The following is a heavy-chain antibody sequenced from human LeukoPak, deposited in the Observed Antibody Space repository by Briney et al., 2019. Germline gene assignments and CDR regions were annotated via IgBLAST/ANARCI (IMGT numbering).Heavy chain of an antibody. D-gene: IGHD6-19*01. J-gene: IGHJ4*02. CDR1: GGTFSSYA. V-gene: IGHV1-69*04. Sequence: ASVKVSCRASGGTFSSYAISWVRQAPGQGLEWMGRIIPILGIANYAQKFQGRVTITADKSTSTAYMELSSLRSEDTAVYYCAREYSSGYGYWGQGTLVTVSS. CDR2: IIPILGIA. CDR3: AREYSSGYGY.